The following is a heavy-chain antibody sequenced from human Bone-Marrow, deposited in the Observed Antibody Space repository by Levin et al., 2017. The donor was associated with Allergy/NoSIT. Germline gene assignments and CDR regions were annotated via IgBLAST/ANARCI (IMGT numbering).Heavy chain of an antibody. CDR1: GFRFSDYV. V-gene: IGHV3-23*01. CDR2: ISGSGDNT. J-gene: IGHJ4*02. D-gene: IGHD2-21*01. Sequence: GESLKISCAASGFRFSDYVMNWVRQAPGKGLEWVSVISGSGDNTYYADSVKGRFSISRDAAKNTLYLQMNSLSAEDTAIYYCVRTPGAIVVTPYFDYWGQGPLITVSS. CDR3: VRTPGAIVVTPYFDY.